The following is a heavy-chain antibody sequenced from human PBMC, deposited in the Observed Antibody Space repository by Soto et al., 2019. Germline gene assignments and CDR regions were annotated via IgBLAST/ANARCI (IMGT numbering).Heavy chain of an antibody. V-gene: IGHV4-59*08. CDR1: GGSISNYY. CDR2: IFYIGST. J-gene: IGHJ5*02. Sequence: SETLSLTCTVSGGSISNYYWSWIRQPPGKELEWIGHIFYIGSTKYSPALQSRVTISVDTSKNQFSLKLSSVTAADTAVYYCARALSGYSYGPLDAWGQGTLVTVSS. CDR3: ARALSGYSYGPLDA. D-gene: IGHD5-18*01.